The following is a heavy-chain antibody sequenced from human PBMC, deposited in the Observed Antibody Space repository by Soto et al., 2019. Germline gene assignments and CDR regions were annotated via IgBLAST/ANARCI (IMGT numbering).Heavy chain of an antibody. CDR2: IYYSGST. CDR1: GGSISSSSYY. D-gene: IGHD1-26*01. Sequence: SETLSLTCTVSGGSISSSSYYWGWIRQPPGKGLEWIGSIYYSGSTYYNPSLKSRVTISVDTSKNQFSLKLSSVTAADTAVYYCARHRFNEWELLRDLYNWFDPWGQGTLVTSPQ. CDR3: ARHRFNEWELLRDLYNWFDP. J-gene: IGHJ5*02. V-gene: IGHV4-39*01.